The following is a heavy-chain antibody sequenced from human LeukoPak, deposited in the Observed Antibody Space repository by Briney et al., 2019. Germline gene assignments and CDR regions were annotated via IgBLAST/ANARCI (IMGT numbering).Heavy chain of an antibody. D-gene: IGHD4-17*01. Sequence: AGGSLRLSCAASGFTFAGYAMSWVRQAPGKGLEWVSGISGSGGSTFYADSVKGRFTISRDNSKNTLYLQMNSLRAEDTAVYYCARESQMTTVTIFDYWGQGTLVTVSS. J-gene: IGHJ4*02. CDR3: ARESQMTTVTIFDY. V-gene: IGHV3-23*01. CDR2: ISGSGGST. CDR1: GFTFAGYA.